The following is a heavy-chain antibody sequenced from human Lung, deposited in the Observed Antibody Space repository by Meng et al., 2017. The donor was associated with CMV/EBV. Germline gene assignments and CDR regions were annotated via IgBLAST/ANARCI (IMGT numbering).Heavy chain of an antibody. V-gene: IGHV3-30*02. CDR3: AKRGDSSGTYAMAV. J-gene: IGHJ6*02. Sequence: GGSLRLXCAASGFTFSSYAMHWVRQAPGKGLEWVANIRFDGTNKYHADSVKGRFTISRDNSKNTLYLQMNSLRAEDTAVYYCAKRGDSSGTYAMAVWGQGTXVNGAS. D-gene: IGHD3-22*01. CDR2: IRFDGTNK. CDR1: GFTFSSYA.